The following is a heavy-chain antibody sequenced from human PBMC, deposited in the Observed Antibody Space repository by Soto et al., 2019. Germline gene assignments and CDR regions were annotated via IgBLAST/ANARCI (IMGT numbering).Heavy chain of an antibody. CDR3: ARGPRNWGVDY. D-gene: IGHD7-27*01. Sequence: ASVKVSCKASGYTFTSYGISWVRQAPGQGLEWMGWISAYNGNTNYAQKLQGRVTITRDMSTSTAYMELSSLRSEDTAVYYCARGPRNWGVDYWGQGTLVTSPQ. CDR1: GYTFTSYG. CDR2: ISAYNGNT. V-gene: IGHV1-18*01. J-gene: IGHJ4*02.